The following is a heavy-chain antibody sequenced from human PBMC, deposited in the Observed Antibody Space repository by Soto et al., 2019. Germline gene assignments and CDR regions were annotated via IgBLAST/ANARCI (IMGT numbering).Heavy chain of an antibody. V-gene: IGHV3-74*01. CDR3: AVAVAGPTAIGY. Sequence: EVPLVESGGGLVQPGGSLRLSCAASGFTFSSYWMHWVRQAPGKGLVWVSRIKSDGSSTSYADSVKGRFTISRNNAKNALYLQMNSLRGEDTDVYYCAVAVAGPTAIGYWGQGTLVTVSS. J-gene: IGHJ4*02. D-gene: IGHD6-19*01. CDR2: IKSDGSST. CDR1: GFTFSSYW.